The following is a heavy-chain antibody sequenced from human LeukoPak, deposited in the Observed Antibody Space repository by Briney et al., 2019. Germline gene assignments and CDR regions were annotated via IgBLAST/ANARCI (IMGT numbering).Heavy chain of an antibody. Sequence: HPGGSLRLSCAASGFTFSSYGMHWVRQAPGKGLEWVAFIRYDASNEFYGDSVKGRFTISRDNSKNTLYLEMNSLSGDDTALYYCAKDHVTWGNRYFDHWGQGTLGTVSS. CDR3: AKDHVTWGNRYFDH. CDR1: GFTFSSYG. CDR2: IRYDASNE. J-gene: IGHJ4*02. V-gene: IGHV3-30*02. D-gene: IGHD3-16*01.